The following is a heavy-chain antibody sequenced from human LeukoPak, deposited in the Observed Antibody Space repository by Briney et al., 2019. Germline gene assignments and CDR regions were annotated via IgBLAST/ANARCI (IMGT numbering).Heavy chain of an antibody. J-gene: IGHJ4*02. CDR3: ARDRVGYSYGSTGFDY. V-gene: IGHV1-69*13. D-gene: IGHD5-18*01. CDR2: IIPIFGTA. Sequence: GASVKVSCKASGGTFSSYAISWVRQAPGQGLEWMGGIIPIFGTANYAQKFRGRVTITADESTSTAYMELSSLRSEDTAVYYCARDRVGYSYGSTGFDYWGQGTLVTVSS. CDR1: GGTFSSYA.